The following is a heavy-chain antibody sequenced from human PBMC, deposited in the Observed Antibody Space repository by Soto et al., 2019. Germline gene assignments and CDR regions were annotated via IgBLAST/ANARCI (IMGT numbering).Heavy chain of an antibody. CDR3: ARAIDDSALGWYFDL. CDR2: INPSGGST. V-gene: IGHV1-46*03. D-gene: IGHD3-22*01. Sequence: QVQLVQSGAEVKKPGASVKVSCKASGYTFTSYYMHWVRQAPGQGLEWMGIINPSGGSTSYAQKFQDRVTMTRDTSTSTVYMELSSLRSEDTAVYYCARAIDDSALGWYFDLWGRGTLVTVSS. J-gene: IGHJ2*01. CDR1: GYTFTSYY.